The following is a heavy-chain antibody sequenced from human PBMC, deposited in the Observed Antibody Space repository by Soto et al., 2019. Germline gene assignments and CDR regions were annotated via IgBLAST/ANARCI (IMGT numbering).Heavy chain of an antibody. CDR3: VRSKGGYSYGTPFDY. Sequence: EVQLEESGGALVQPGRSLRLSCAASGFTFDDYAMHWVRQVLGKGLEWVSSISWNSGNIGYSDTVKGRFTTSRDNATNSLDLQMNSLRPEDTALYYCVRSKGGYSYGTPFDYWGQGTLVTVSS. J-gene: IGHJ4*02. D-gene: IGHD5-18*01. CDR2: ISWNSGNI. V-gene: IGHV3-9*01. CDR1: GFTFDDYA.